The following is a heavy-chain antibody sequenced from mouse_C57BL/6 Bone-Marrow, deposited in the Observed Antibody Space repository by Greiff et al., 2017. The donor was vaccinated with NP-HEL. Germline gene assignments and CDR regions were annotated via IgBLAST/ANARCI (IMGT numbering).Heavy chain of an antibody. J-gene: IGHJ3*01. V-gene: IGHV5-4*03. D-gene: IGHD2-4*01. CDR3: ARGYYDYTWFAD. Sequence: EVKLMESGGGLVKPGGSLKLSCAASGFTFSSYAMSWVRQTPEKRLEWVATISDAGSYTYYPDNVKGRFTISRDNAKNNLYLQMSHLKSDDTAMYYCARGYYDYTWFADWGQGTLVTVSA. CDR2: ISDAGSYT. CDR1: GFTFSSYA.